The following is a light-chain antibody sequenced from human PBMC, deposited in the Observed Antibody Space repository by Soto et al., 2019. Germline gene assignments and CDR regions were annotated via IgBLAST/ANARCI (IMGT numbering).Light chain of an antibody. CDR1: SSDVGGYNY. J-gene: IGLJ1*01. CDR2: EVS. Sequence: QSVLTQPASVSGSPGQSITISCTGTSSDVGGYNYVSWYQQHPGKAPKLMIYEVSNRPSGVSNRFSGSKSGNTASLTISGPQAEDEADYYCSSYTSSSTLVFGTGTKAT. V-gene: IGLV2-14*01. CDR3: SSYTSSSTLV.